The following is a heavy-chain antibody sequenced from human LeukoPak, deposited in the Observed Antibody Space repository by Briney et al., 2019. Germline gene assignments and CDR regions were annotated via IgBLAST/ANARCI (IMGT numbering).Heavy chain of an antibody. V-gene: IGHV3-7*03. CDR2: ISHDGSEK. CDR1: AFTFSVHW. J-gene: IGHJ4*02. CDR3: ARDHWRRLDY. Sequence: GGSLRLSCPASAFTFSVHWMHWVRQAPGKGLEWVAIISHDGSEKSYVDSVKVRFTISRDNAKNSLYLQMNSLRAEDTAVYYCARDHWRRLDYWGQGTLVTVSS. D-gene: IGHD3-3*01.